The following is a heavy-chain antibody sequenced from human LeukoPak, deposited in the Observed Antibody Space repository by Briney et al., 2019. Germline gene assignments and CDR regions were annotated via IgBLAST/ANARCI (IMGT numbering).Heavy chain of an antibody. CDR1: GGSFSGYY. D-gene: IGHD4-17*01. CDR3: ARDGGWAVTIRGVDY. Sequence: ASETLSLTCAVYGGSFSGYYWSWIRQPPGKGLEWIGEINHSGSTNYNPSLKSRVTISVDTSKNQFSLKLSSVTAADTAVYYCARDGGWAVTIRGVDYWGQGTLVTVSS. J-gene: IGHJ4*02. CDR2: INHSGST. V-gene: IGHV4-34*01.